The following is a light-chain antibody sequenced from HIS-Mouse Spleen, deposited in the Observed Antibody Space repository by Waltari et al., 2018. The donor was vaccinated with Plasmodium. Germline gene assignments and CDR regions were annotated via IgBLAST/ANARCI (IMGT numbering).Light chain of an antibody. V-gene: IGLV2-23*01. Sequence: QSALTQPASVSGSPGQSITISCTGTSSDVGSYNLVSGYQQHPGKAPKLLIYEGSKRPSWVSNLFSGSKSGNTASLTSSGLQAGDEADYYCCSYAGSSTWVFGGGTKLTVL. CDR3: CSYAGSSTWV. J-gene: IGLJ3*02. CDR1: SSDVGSYNL. CDR2: EGS.